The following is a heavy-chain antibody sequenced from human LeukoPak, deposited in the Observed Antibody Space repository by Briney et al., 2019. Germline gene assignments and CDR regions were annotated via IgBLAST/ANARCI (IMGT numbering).Heavy chain of an antibody. V-gene: IGHV3-53*01. CDR2: IYSGGST. J-gene: IGHJ6*02. CDR1: GFTVSSNY. Sequence: GGSLRLSCAASGFTVSSNYMSWVRQVPGKGLEWVSVIYSGGSTYYADSVKGRFTISRDNSKNTLYLQMNSLRAEDTAVYYCARDAGHQLSRRNYYAMDVWGQGTTVTVSS. D-gene: IGHD1-1*01. CDR3: ARDAGHQLSRRNYYAMDV.